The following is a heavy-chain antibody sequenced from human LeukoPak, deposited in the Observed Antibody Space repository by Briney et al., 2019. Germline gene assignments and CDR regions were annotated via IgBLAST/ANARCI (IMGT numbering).Heavy chain of an antibody. D-gene: IGHD6-19*01. CDR1: GFTFSRSW. CDR2: IKQDGSEE. J-gene: IGHJ4*02. Sequence: GGSLRLSCAASGFTFSRSWMSWVRQAPGKGLVWVASIKQDGSEEYYVDSLKGRFTISRDNAKNSLYLQMNSLRAEDTAVYYCAKDDNGYASGWYYFGYWGQGTLVTVSS. CDR3: AKDDNGYASGWYYFGY. V-gene: IGHV3-7*03.